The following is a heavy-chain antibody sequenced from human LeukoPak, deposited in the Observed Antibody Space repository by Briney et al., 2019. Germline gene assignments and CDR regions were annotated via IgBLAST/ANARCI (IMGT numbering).Heavy chain of an antibody. D-gene: IGHD3-22*01. Sequence: PGGSLRLSCAASGFTVSSNYMSWVRQAPGKGLEWVSVIYSGGSTYYADSVKGRFTISRDNSKNTLYLQMNSLRAEDTAVYYCAIDLPVPDYYYDSSGYDYWGQGTLVTVSS. V-gene: IGHV3-66*02. CDR3: AIDLPVPDYYYDSSGYDY. CDR1: GFTVSSNY. CDR2: IYSGGST. J-gene: IGHJ4*02.